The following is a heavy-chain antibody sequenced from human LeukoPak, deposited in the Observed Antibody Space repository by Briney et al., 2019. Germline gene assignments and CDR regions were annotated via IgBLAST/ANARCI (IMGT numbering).Heavy chain of an antibody. Sequence: SETLSLTCAVSGYSISSGYYWGWIRQSPGKGLEWIGNIYHSGSTYKNPSLKSRVTISLDTSKNQFSLKLSSVTAADTAVYYCARGRGGPDYWGQGTLVTVSS. CDR3: ARGRGGPDY. D-gene: IGHD3-10*01. CDR1: GYSISSGYY. V-gene: IGHV4-38-2*01. J-gene: IGHJ4*02. CDR2: IYHSGST.